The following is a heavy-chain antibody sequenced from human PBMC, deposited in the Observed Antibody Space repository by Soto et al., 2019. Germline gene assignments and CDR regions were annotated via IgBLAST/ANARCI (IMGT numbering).Heavy chain of an antibody. CDR2: IYHTGTT. CDR3: AATVFGEYSHYALDV. J-gene: IGHJ6*02. CDR1: GDSITCGGYS. Sequence: TLSLSWAVSGDSITCGGYSWSWIRQPRGKALEWIGYIYHTGTTYYTAALKSRVTISLDRSKNRISLSLNSVTAADTAVYYCAATVFGEYSHYALDVFGQGTT. D-gene: IGHD3-3*01. V-gene: IGHV4-30-2*01.